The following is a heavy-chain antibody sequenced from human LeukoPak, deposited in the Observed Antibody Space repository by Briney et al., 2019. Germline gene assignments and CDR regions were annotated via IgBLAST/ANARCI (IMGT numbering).Heavy chain of an antibody. J-gene: IGHJ5*02. CDR2: INPNSGGT. D-gene: IGHD2-2*01. CDR1: GYTFTGYS. Sequence: ASVKVSCKASGYTFTGYSMHWVRQAPGQGLEWMGWINPNSGGTNYAQKFQGRVTMTRDASISTAYMELSRLRSDDTAVYYCATVVPAAMGWFDPWGQGTLVTVSS. V-gene: IGHV1-2*02. CDR3: ATVVPAAMGWFDP.